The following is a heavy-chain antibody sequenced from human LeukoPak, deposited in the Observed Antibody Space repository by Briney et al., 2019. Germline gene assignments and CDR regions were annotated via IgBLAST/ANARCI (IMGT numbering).Heavy chain of an antibody. D-gene: IGHD3-3*01. V-gene: IGHV1-69*13. CDR3: ARDYDFWSGYLSIYYYYGMDV. CDR2: IIPIFGTA. J-gene: IGHJ6*02. CDR1: GYTFTSYG. Sequence: GASVKVSCKASGYTFTSYGISWVRQAPGQGLEWMGGIIPIFGTANYAQKFQGRVTITADESTSTAYMELSSLRSEDTAVYYCARDYDFWSGYLSIYYYYGMDVWGQGTTVTVSS.